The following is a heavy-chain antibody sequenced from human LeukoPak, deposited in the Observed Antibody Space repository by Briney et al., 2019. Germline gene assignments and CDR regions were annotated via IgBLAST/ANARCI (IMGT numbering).Heavy chain of an antibody. D-gene: IGHD6-6*01. Sequence: ASVKVSCKASGYTFTGYYMHWVRQAPGQGLAWMGWINPNSGGTNYAQKFQGRVTMTRDTSISTAYMELSRLRSDDTAVYYCARDGGRLVYHVVDYWGQGTLVTVSS. CDR3: ARDGGRLVYHVVDY. J-gene: IGHJ4*02. V-gene: IGHV1-2*02. CDR1: GYTFTGYY. CDR2: INPNSGGT.